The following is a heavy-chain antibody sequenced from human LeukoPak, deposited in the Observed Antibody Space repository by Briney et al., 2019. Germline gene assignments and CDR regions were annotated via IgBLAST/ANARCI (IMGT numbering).Heavy chain of an antibody. V-gene: IGHV4-61*02. J-gene: IGHJ6*03. CDR3: ARFHPLYCSGGSCYSGEEGLYYYYMDV. CDR1: GGSISSGSYY. CDR2: IYTSGST. Sequence: SETLSLTCTVSGGSISSGSYYWSWIRQPAGKGLEWIGRIYTSGSTNYNPSLKSRVTISVDTSKNQFSLKLSSVTAADTAVYYCARFHPLYCSGGSCYSGEEGLYYYYMDVWGKGTTVTISS. D-gene: IGHD2-15*01.